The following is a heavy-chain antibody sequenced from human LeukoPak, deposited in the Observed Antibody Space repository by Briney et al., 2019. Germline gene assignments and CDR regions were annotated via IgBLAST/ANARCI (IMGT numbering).Heavy chain of an antibody. Sequence: GGSLRLSCAASGFTYRSYGMHWVRQAPGKGLEYVSAISSNGGRTYYANSVKGRFTISRDNARNTLYLQMNSLTADDTAVYYCARGYYSGSRIDYWGQGTLVTVSS. D-gene: IGHD6-13*01. V-gene: IGHV3-64*01. J-gene: IGHJ4*02. CDR1: GFTYRSYG. CDR3: ARGYYSGSRIDY. CDR2: ISSNGGRT.